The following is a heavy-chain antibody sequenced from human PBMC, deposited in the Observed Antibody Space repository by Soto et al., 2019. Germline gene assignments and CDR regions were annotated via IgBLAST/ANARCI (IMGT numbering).Heavy chain of an antibody. CDR3: ARGRVGYCSGGSCYLYGY. V-gene: IGHV4-34*01. CDR1: GGSFSGYY. CDR2: INHSGST. D-gene: IGHD2-15*01. Sequence: QVQLQQWGAGLLKPSETLSLTCAAYGGSFSGYYWSWIRQPPGKGLVWIGEINHSGSTNYNPSLKSRVTISVDTSKNKFSLKRSSVTAADTAVYYCARGRVGYCSGGSCYLYGYWGQGSLVTDSS. J-gene: IGHJ4*02.